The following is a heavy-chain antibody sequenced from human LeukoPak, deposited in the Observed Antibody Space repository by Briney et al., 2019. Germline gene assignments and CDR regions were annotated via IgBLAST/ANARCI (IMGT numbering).Heavy chain of an antibody. J-gene: IGHJ4*02. CDR1: GFTFSSYG. Sequence: GGSLRLSCAASGFTFSSYGMHWVRQAPGKGLEWVAFIRYDGSNKYYADSVKGRFTIPRDNSKNTLYLQMNSLRAEDTAVYYCAKDGLGSGSYPIYLYWGQGTLVTVSS. CDR3: AKDGLGSGSYPIYLY. CDR2: IRYDGSNK. V-gene: IGHV3-30*02. D-gene: IGHD1-26*01.